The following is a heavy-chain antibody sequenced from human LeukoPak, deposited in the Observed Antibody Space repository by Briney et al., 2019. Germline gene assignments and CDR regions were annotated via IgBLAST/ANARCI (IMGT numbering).Heavy chain of an antibody. V-gene: IGHV3-66*01. CDR2: IYSGGST. CDR3: VRGWFYGMDV. Sequence: GGSLRLSCAASGSTVSDSYLSWVRRAPGEGLEWVSVIYSGGSTYYADSVKGRFTISRDNSRNTLYLQMNSLRAEDTAVYYCVRGWFYGMDVWGPGTTVSVSS. D-gene: IGHD3-10*01. J-gene: IGHJ6*02. CDR1: GSTVSDSY.